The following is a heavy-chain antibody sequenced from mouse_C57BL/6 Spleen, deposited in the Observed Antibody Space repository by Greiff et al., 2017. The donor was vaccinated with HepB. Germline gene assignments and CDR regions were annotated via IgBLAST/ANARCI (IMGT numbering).Heavy chain of an antibody. D-gene: IGHD2-3*01. Sequence: EVMLVESGGDLVKPGGSLKLSCAASGFTFSSYGMSWVRQTPDKRLEWVATISSGGSYTYYPDSVKGRFTISRDNAKNTLYLHMSSLKSEDTAMYYCARHPIYDGYYVKAMDYWGQGTSVTVSS. V-gene: IGHV5-6*02. J-gene: IGHJ4*01. CDR2: ISSGGSYT. CDR1: GFTFSSYG. CDR3: ARHPIYDGYYVKAMDY.